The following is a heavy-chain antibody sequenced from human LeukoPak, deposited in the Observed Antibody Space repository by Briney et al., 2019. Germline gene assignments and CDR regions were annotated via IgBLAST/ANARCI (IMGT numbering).Heavy chain of an antibody. CDR1: GGSISSYY. Sequence: PSETLSLTCTVSGGSISSYYWSWIRQPPGKGLEWIGYVYYSGSTNYNPSLKSRVTISVDASKNQFSLRLSSVTAADTAVYYCARERRDGYKVYFDYWGQGTLVTVSS. J-gene: IGHJ4*02. V-gene: IGHV4-59*01. CDR2: VYYSGST. D-gene: IGHD5-24*01. CDR3: ARERRDGYKVYFDY.